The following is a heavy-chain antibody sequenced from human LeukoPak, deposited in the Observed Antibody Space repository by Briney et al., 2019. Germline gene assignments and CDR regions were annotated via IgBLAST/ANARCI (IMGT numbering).Heavy chain of an antibody. D-gene: IGHD4-17*01. J-gene: IGHJ4*02. Sequence: GGSLRLSCAASGFTLSSYAMSWVRQAPGQGLGWVSAISGSGGSTYYADSVKGRFTISRDNSKNTLYLQMNSLRAEDTAVYYCAKLLRSWYFDYWGQGTLVTVSS. CDR1: GFTLSSYA. CDR2: ISGSGGST. V-gene: IGHV3-23*01. CDR3: AKLLRSWYFDY.